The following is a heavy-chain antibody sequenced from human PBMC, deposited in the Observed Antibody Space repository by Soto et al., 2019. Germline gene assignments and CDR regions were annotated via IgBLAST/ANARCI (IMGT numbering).Heavy chain of an antibody. V-gene: IGHV3-23*01. CDR1: GFTFSSYA. CDR2: ISGSGGST. Sequence: GGSLRLSCAASGFTFSSYAMSWVRQAPGKGLEWVSAISGSGGSTYYADSVKGRFTISKDNSKNTLYLQMNSLRAEDTAVYYCAKGNTMVRAWYGMDVWGQGTTVTVSS. CDR3: AKGNTMVRAWYGMDV. D-gene: IGHD3-10*01. J-gene: IGHJ6*02.